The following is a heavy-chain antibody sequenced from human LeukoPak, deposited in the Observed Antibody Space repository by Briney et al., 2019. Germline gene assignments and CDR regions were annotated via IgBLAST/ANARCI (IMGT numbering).Heavy chain of an antibody. CDR3: ARHLYKDDSSGYFDY. V-gene: IGHV3-30-3*01. CDR2: ISYDGSNK. Sequence: GRSLRLSCAASGFTFSSYAMPWVRQAPGKGLEWVAVISYDGSNKYYADSVKGRFTISRDNSKNTLYLQMNSLRAEDTAVYYCARHLYKDDSSGYFDYWGQGTLVTVSS. J-gene: IGHJ4*02. CDR1: GFTFSSYA. D-gene: IGHD3-22*01.